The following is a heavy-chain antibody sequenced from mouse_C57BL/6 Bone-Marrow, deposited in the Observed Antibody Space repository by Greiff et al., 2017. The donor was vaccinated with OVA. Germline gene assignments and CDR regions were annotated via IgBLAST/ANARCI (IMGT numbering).Heavy chain of an antibody. CDR1: GFSFNTYA. CDR2: IRSKSNNYAT. D-gene: IGHD1-1*01. J-gene: IGHJ4*01. CDR3: VRQDTTGVAGDYAMDY. Sequence: VQLVESGGGLVQPKGSLKLSCAASGFSFNTYAMNWVRQAPGKGLEWVARIRSKSNNYATYYADSVKDRFTISRDDSESMLYLQMNNLKTEDTAIYYSVRQDTTGVAGDYAMDYWGQGTSVTVSS. V-gene: IGHV10-1*01.